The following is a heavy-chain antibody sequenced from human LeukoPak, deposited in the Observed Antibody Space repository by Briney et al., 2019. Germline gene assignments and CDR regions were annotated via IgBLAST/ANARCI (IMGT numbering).Heavy chain of an antibody. J-gene: IGHJ3*02. Sequence: KPSETLSLTCTVSGGSISSSIYSWGWIRQPPGKGLEWIGSFYYSGSTYYNPSLNSRVTISVDTSKNQFSLKVSSVTAADTAVYYCARLTDAFDIWGQGTMVTVSS. V-gene: IGHV4-39*01. CDR2: FYYSGST. CDR3: ARLTDAFDI. CDR1: GGSISSSIYS.